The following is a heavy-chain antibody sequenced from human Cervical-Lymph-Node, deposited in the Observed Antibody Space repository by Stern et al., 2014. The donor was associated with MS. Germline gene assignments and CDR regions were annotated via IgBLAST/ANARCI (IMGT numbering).Heavy chain of an antibody. CDR3: ARGTGDNWFDP. J-gene: IGHJ5*02. V-gene: IGHV1-69*06. Sequence: QVQLVQSGADVKKPGSAVRVSCKASGGVSWLRQAPGQGLEYMGGIIRPVGTAHYAQRFQGRLTITAATSRNTTYMELRSLRSDDTAVYYCARGTGDNWFDPWGQGTLVSVSS. CDR2: IIRPVGTA. D-gene: IGHD3-10*01. CDR1: GGV.